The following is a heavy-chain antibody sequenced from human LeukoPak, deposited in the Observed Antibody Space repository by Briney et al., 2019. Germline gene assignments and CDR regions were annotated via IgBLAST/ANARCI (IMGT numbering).Heavy chain of an antibody. CDR1: GGSISSYY. D-gene: IGHD6-13*01. CDR2: IYNSGST. CDR3: ARSAFLVTAPGLYYFDY. V-gene: IGHV4-4*07. J-gene: IGHJ4*02. Sequence: SETLSLTCTVSGGSISSYYWSWIGQPAGKGLEWIGHIYNSGSTNYNPSLKGRVTMSVATSKNQFSLHLSSVTAADTDVYYCARSAFLVTAPGLYYFDYGGQGTLVAVSA.